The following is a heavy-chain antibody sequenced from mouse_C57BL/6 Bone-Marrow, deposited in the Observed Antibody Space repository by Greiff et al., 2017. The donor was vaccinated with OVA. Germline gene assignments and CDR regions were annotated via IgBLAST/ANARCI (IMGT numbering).Heavy chain of an antibody. CDR3: ARERDYYGSSYPYYFDY. CDR2: ISDGGSYT. CDR1: GFTFSSYA. D-gene: IGHD1-1*01. J-gene: IGHJ2*01. V-gene: IGHV5-4*01. Sequence: EVKVEESGGGLVKPGGSLKLSCAASGFTFSSYAMSWVRQTPEKRLEWVATISDGGSYTYYPDNVKGRFTISRDNAKNNLYLQMSHLKSEDTAMYYCARERDYYGSSYPYYFDYWGQGTTLTVSS.